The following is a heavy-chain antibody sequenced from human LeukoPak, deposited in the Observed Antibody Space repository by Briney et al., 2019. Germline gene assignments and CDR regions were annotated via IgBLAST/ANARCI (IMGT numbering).Heavy chain of an antibody. J-gene: IGHJ6*02. Sequence: SETLSLTCAVYGGSFSGYYWSWIRQPPGKGLEWIGKINHSGSTNYNPSLKSRVTISVDTSKNQFSLKLSSVTAADTAVYYCARSSPGRMDVWGQGTTVTVSS. CDR2: INHSGST. CDR1: GGSFSGYY. CDR3: ARSSPGRMDV. D-gene: IGHD2-2*01. V-gene: IGHV4-34*01.